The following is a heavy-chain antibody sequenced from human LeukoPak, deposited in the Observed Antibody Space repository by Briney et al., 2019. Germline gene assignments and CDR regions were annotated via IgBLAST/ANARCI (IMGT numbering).Heavy chain of an antibody. V-gene: IGHV1-46*01. CDR3: AREWAGIFGSS. CDR2: INPSGGST. D-gene: IGHD2/OR15-2a*01. CDR1: GYTFTSYY. Sequence: ASVKVSCKASGYTFTSYYMHWVRQAPGQGLEWMGIINPSGGSTSYAQKFQGRVTMTRDTSTSTVYMKPSSLRSEDTAMYYCAREWAGIFGSSWGQGTLVTVSS. J-gene: IGHJ5*02.